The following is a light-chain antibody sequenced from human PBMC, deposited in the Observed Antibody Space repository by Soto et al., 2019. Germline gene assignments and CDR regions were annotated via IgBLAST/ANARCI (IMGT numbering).Light chain of an antibody. CDR3: QQTYNTPIT. Sequence: DIQMTQSPSSLSASVGDRVTITCWASYIISDYLNWYQQKPGIAPKLLIYSASTLQSGVPSRFSGSGSGTDFTLTISNLQPEDSATYYCQQTYNTPITFGQGTRLEIK. J-gene: IGKJ5*01. CDR2: SAS. V-gene: IGKV1-39*01. CDR1: YIISDY.